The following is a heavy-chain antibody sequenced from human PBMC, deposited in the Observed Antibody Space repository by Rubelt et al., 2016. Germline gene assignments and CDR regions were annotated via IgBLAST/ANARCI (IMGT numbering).Heavy chain of an antibody. Sequence: GRVTITRDTSASTAYMELSSLRSEDTAVYYCARIGSYHDILTGYGHYYFDYWGQGTLVTVSS. CDR3: ARIGSYHDILTGYGHYYFDY. D-gene: IGHD3-9*01. V-gene: IGHV1-3*01. J-gene: IGHJ4*02.